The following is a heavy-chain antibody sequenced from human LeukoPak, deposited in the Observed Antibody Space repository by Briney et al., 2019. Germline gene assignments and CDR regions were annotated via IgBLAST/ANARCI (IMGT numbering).Heavy chain of an antibody. D-gene: IGHD2-8*01. Sequence: GGSLRLSCAASGFTFSNDWMSGVRQAPGEGVEWVANIKQDGSETYYVDSVKGRFTISRDNAKNSLFLQMNSLAAEDTAVYYCARKGGTRGPLNYWGQGTLVTVSS. J-gene: IGHJ4*02. CDR3: ARKGGTRGPLNY. CDR1: GFTFSNDW. V-gene: IGHV3-7*01. CDR2: IKQDGSET.